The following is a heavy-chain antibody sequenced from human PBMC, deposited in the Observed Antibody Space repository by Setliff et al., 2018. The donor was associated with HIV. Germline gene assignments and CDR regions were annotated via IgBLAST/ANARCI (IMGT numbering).Heavy chain of an antibody. J-gene: IGHJ4*02. CDR2: INHSGST. CDR3: AREVDLSRGVDY. CDR1: GGSFSGYY. Sequence: PSETLSLTCAVYGGSFSGYYWNWIRQPPGKGLEWIGEINHSGSTNYNPSLESRVILSIDTSKKLISLNLTSVTAADTAVYYCAREVDLSRGVDYWGQGTVVTVSS. V-gene: IGHV4-34*01. D-gene: IGHD2-15*01.